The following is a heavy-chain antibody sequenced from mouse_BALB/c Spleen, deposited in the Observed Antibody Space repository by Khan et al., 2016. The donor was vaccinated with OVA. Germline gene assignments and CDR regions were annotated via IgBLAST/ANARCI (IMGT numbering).Heavy chain of an antibody. J-gene: IGHJ2*01. CDR2: ISYSGRT. Sequence: EVKLEESGPGLVKPSQSLSLTCTVTGYSITSDYAWNWIRQFPGNKLEWVGYISYSGRTSYNPSLKSRISITRDTSKNQFFLQLSSVTTEDTATYYCVRSVTITTVVATDFDYWGQGTTLTVSS. D-gene: IGHD1-1*01. CDR1: GYSITSDYA. V-gene: IGHV3-2*02. CDR3: VRSVTITTVVATDFDY.